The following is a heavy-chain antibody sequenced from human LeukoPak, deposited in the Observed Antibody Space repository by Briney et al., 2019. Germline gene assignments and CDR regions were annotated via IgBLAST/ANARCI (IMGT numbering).Heavy chain of an antibody. CDR3: AKLAGGSYLYYFDY. Sequence: GGSLRLSCAASGFTFDDYGMSWVRQAPGKGLEWVSGLSGSGGSTFYADSVKGRFTISRDNSKNTLYLQMNSLRAVDTAVYYCAKLAGGSYLYYFDYWGQGTLVTVSS. V-gene: IGHV3-23*01. CDR1: GFTFDDYG. D-gene: IGHD1-26*01. J-gene: IGHJ4*02. CDR2: LSGSGGST.